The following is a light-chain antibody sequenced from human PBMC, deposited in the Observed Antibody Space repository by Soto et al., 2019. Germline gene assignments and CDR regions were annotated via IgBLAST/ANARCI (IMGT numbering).Light chain of an antibody. CDR1: QDISDD. CDR3: LQSYSTPRT. Sequence: AIQMTQSPSSLSASVGDIVTITCRASQDISDDVGWYQQTPGKAPKLLISGASRLQSGVPSRFSGSGSGAAFTLTITSLRPEDFATYYCLQSYSTPRTFGPGTKVDIK. J-gene: IGKJ3*01. CDR2: GAS. V-gene: IGKV1-6*01.